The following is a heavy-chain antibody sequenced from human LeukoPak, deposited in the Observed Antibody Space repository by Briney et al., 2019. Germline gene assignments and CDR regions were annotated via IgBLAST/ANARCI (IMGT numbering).Heavy chain of an antibody. CDR1: GFTFSSYA. CDR3: ARGPF. CDR2: ISYDGSNK. Sequence: PGRSLRLSCAASGFTFSSYAMHWVRQAPGEGLEWVAVISYDGSNKYYAEPVKGRLTISRDNSKNTLYLQMNSLRGEYTAVYYCARGPFWGQGTLVTVSS. J-gene: IGHJ4*02. V-gene: IGHV3-30*04.